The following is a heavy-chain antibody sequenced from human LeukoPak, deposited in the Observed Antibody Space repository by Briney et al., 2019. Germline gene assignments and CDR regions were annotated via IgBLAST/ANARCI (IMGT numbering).Heavy chain of an antibody. CDR2: INHSGST. V-gene: IGHV4-34*01. CDR1: GGSFSGYY. D-gene: IGHD1-26*01. CDR3: ATYWELNAFDI. Sequence: PSETLSLTCAVYGGSFSGYYWSWIRQPPGKGLEWIGEINHSGSTNYNPSLKRRVTISVDTSKNQFSLKLSSVTAADTAVYYCATYWELNAFDIWGQGTMVTVSS. J-gene: IGHJ3*02.